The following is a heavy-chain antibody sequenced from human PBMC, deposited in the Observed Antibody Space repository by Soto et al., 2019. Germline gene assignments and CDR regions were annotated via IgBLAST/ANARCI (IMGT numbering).Heavy chain of an antibody. V-gene: IGHV3-21*01. Sequence: EVQLVESGGGLVKPGGSLRLSCAASGFTVSSYSMTWVRQAPGKGLEWVSSINSRSSSIYYADSVKGRFTISRDNAKNPLYLQMNSLRAEDTAVYYCARNPSGDYWGQGTLVTVSS. J-gene: IGHJ4*02. CDR2: INSRSSSI. D-gene: IGHD3-10*01. CDR1: GFTVSSYS. CDR3: ARNPSGDY.